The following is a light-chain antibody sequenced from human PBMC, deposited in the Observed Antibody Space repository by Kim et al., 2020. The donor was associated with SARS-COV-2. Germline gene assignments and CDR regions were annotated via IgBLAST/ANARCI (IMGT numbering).Light chain of an antibody. V-gene: IGLV1-40*01. CDR3: QSYDISLSEVI. CDR1: RSNIGAGYD. J-gene: IGLJ2*01. Sequence: QSVLTQPPSVSGAPGQRVTISCTGSRSNIGAGYDVQWYQHLPGTSPKLLIYDTNDRPSGVPDRFSGSKSGTSASLAITGLQAEDEADYYCQSYDISLSEVIFGGGTQLTVL. CDR2: DTN.